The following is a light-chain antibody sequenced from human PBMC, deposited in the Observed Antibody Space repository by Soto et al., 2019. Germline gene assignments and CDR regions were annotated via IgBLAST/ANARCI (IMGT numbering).Light chain of an antibody. J-gene: IGKJ1*01. CDR2: GAS. V-gene: IGKV3-20*01. CDR1: QSVSSTY. Sequence: EIVLTQSPGTLSLSPGERATLSCRASQSVSSTYLAWYQQKPGQAPRLLIYGASNRATGIPDRSSGSGSGTDFTLTSSRLEPEDFAVYYCQQYGGSRWTFGQGTRVDI. CDR3: QQYGGSRWT.